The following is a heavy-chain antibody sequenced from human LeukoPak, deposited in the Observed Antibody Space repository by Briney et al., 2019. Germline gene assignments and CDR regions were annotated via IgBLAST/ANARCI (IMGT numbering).Heavy chain of an antibody. CDR3: ASGGPTGYYGSGSYHPGTTVFDY. D-gene: IGHD3-10*01. J-gene: IGHJ4*02. CDR1: GGSISSGGYY. CDR2: IYYSGST. Sequence: PSETLSLTCTVSGGSISSGGYYWSWIRQHPGKGLEWIGYIYYSGSTYYNPSLKSRVTISVDTSKNQFSLKLSSVTAADTAVYYCASGGPTGYYGSGSYHPGTTVFDYWGQGTLVTVSS. V-gene: IGHV4-31*03.